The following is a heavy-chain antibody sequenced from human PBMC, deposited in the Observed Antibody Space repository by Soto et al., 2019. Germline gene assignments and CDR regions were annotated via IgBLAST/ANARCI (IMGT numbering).Heavy chain of an antibody. V-gene: IGHV1-2*04. CDR1: GDRFTDYY. Sequence: QVQLVQSGAEVKEPGASVTVSCRASGDRFTDYYMHWVRQAPGQGLEWMGWINPNSGVTKYAQKFQGWVTRTRDTSIRTVYMQLSRLGFDDTAIYYCARERGGATATLDYYYFYMDVWGTGTTVTVSS. CDR2: INPNSGVT. J-gene: IGHJ6*03. D-gene: IGHD5-12*01. CDR3: ARERGGATATLDYYYFYMDV.